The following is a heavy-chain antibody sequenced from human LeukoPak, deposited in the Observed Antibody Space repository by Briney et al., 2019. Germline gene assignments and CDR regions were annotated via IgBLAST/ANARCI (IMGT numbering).Heavy chain of an antibody. CDR2: INHSGST. CDR3: AGRAIVVVPAASPPPIDY. CDR1: GGSFSGYY. J-gene: IGHJ4*02. Sequence: PSETLSLTCAVYGGSFSGYYWSWIRQPPGKGLEWIGEINHSGSTNYNPSLKSRVTISVDTSKNQFSLKLSSVTAADTAVYYCAGRAIVVVPAASPPPIDYWGQGTLVTISS. D-gene: IGHD2-2*01. V-gene: IGHV4-34*01.